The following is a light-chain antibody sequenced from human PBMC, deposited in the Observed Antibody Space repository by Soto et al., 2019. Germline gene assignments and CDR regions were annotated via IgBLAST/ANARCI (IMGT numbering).Light chain of an antibody. V-gene: IGKV3D-15*01. CDR3: QQYNAWPLT. J-gene: IGKJ4*01. CDR1: QSIDST. Sequence: EIVLTQSPATLSVSPGERATLSCRASQSIDSTLAWYQQRPGQAPRLLISGASTRATGIPARFSASGSGTEFTLTISSLQSEDFAVYYCQQYNAWPLTFGGGTKMEIK. CDR2: GAS.